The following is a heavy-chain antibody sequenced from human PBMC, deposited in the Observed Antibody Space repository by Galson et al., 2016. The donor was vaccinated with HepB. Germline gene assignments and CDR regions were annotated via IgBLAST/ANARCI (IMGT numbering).Heavy chain of an antibody. D-gene: IGHD3-16*01. J-gene: IGHJ6*02. Sequence: ETLSLTCTVSGGSITNYYWSWIRQSPGKGLEWIGYIFYSGATEYNPSLESRITISVDTSKNQFSLQLHSVTPEDTAVYYCAILGSSGAMDVWGQGTAVTVSS. CDR1: GGSITNYY. V-gene: IGHV4-59*08. CDR3: AILGSSGAMDV. CDR2: IFYSGAT.